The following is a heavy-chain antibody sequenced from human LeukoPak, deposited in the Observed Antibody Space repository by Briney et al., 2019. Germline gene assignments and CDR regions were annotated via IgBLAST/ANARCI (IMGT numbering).Heavy chain of an antibody. CDR2: ISGSDDFT. D-gene: IGHD4-11*01. V-gene: IGHV3-23*01. J-gene: IGHJ4*02. CDR1: GFTFSSYA. Sequence: GGSLRLSCAASGFTFSSYATNLVRQAPGEGLEWGATISGSDDFTYYADSVKGRFTISRDNSKNTLYLQMNSLSAENTAVYYCARTVRDYSFYYFDNWGQGTLVTVSS. CDR3: ARTVRDYSFYYFDN.